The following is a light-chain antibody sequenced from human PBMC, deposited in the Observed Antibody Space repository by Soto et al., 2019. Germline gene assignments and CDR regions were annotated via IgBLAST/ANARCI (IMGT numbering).Light chain of an antibody. CDR3: IQSTQLPPT. Sequence: DVVMTQTPLSLSVAPGQPASISCKSSQSLLHITGETFLFLYLQKPGQSPQLLIYEVSTRVSGVPDRFSGSGSGTDFTLEISRVETDDVGIYYCIQSTQLPPTFGQGTRLGIE. J-gene: IGKJ5*01. V-gene: IGKV2D-29*02. CDR2: EVS. CDR1: QSLLHITGETF.